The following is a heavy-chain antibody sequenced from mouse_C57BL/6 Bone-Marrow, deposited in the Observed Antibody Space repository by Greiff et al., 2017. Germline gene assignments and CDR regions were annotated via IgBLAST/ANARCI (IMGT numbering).Heavy chain of an antibody. J-gene: IGHJ2*01. CDR3: ASRGVTGYYLDY. CDR2: IDPSDSYT. D-gene: IGHD4-1*01. CDR1: GYTFTSYW. Sequence: QVQLQQPGAELVMPGASVKLSCTASGYTFTSYWMHWVKQRPGQGLEWIGEIDPSDSYTNYNQKFKGKSTLTVDKSSSTAYMQLSSLTSEDSAVYYCASRGVTGYYLDYWGQGTTLTVSS. V-gene: IGHV1-69*01.